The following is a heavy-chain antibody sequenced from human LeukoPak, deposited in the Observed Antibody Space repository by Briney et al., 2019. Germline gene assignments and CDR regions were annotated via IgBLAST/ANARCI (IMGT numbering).Heavy chain of an antibody. J-gene: IGHJ4*02. CDR3: ARYYYNDSGSYSYYFDY. CDR2: ISSSITNI. D-gene: IGHD3-10*01. V-gene: IGHV3-21*01. CDR1: GFTFSSYS. Sequence: GGSLRLSCAASGFTFSSYSMIWVRQAPGRGLEWVSSISSSITNIYYADSVKGRFTTSRDNAKNSLYLQMNSLRAEDTALYYCARYYYNDSGSYSYYFDYWGQGTLVTVSS.